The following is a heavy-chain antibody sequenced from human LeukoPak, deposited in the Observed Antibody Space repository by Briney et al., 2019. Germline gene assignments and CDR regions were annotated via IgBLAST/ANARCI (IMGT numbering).Heavy chain of an antibody. D-gene: IGHD3-22*01. CDR3: ARDRHKYNYDSGGYPPY. Sequence: GGSLRLSCAASGFTFSSYAMSWVRQAPGKGLEWVSAISGSDAGTYSADSVQGRFTISRDNAKNSLYLQMNTLRAEDTAVYYCARDRHKYNYDSGGYPPYWGQGTLVTVSS. V-gene: IGHV3-23*01. CDR1: GFTFSSYA. J-gene: IGHJ4*02. CDR2: ISGSDAGT.